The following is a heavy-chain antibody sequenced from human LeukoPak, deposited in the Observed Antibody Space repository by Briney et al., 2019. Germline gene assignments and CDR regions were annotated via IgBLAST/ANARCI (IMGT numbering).Heavy chain of an antibody. J-gene: IGHJ3*02. CDR1: GFTFSSYA. CDR2: ISGSGGST. V-gene: IGHV3-23*01. CDR3: AKDTGVSLNAFDI. D-gene: IGHD1-14*01. Sequence: GGSLRLSCAASGFTFSSYAMSWVRQAPGKGLEWVSAISGSGGSTYYADSVKGRFTISRDNAKNSLYLQMNSLRAEDTAVYYCAKDTGVSLNAFDIWGQGTMVTVSS.